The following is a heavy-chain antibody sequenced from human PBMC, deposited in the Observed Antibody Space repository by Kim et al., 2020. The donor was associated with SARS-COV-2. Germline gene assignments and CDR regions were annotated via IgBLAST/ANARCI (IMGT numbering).Heavy chain of an antibody. J-gene: IGHJ4*02. CDR2: T. CDR3: ARVSYGAFFDY. D-gene: IGHD4-17*01. Sequence: TNYNPTLKSRVTISVDTSKNQFSLELSSVTAADTAVYYCARVSYGAFFDYWGQGTLVTVSS. V-gene: IGHV4-59*01.